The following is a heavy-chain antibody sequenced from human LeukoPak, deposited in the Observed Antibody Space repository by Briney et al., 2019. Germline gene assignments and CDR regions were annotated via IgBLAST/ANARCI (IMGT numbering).Heavy chain of an antibody. CDR1: GFTFSNYA. CDR3: ARDHGYTYSKDRFDY. V-gene: IGHV3-30*04. D-gene: IGHD5-18*01. CDR2: VSYDGTNK. Sequence: GGSLRLSCAASGFTFSNYAMHWVRQAPGKGLEWLAIVSYDGTNKYSADSVKGRFTISRDNSKNMVFLQVNSLRAEDTAVYYCARDHGYTYSKDRFDYWGQGTLATVSS. J-gene: IGHJ4*02.